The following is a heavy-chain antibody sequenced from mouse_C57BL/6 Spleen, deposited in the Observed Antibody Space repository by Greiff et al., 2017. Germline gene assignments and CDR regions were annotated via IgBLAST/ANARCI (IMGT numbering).Heavy chain of an antibody. V-gene: IGHV1-54*01. D-gene: IGHD2-2*01. Sequence: QVQLQQSGAELVRPGTSVKVSCKASGYAFTNYLIEWVKQRPGQGLEWIGVINPGSGGTNYNEKFKGKATLTADKSSSTAYMQLSSLTSEDSAVYFCARRIYYGYDAYYFDYWGQGTTLTVSS. CDR2: INPGSGGT. CDR1: GYAFTNYL. J-gene: IGHJ2*01. CDR3: ARRIYYGYDAYYFDY.